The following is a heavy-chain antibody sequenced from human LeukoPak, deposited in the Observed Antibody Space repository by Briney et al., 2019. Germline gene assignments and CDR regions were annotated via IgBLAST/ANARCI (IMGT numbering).Heavy chain of an antibody. CDR1: GMTFDDYA. CDR3: AKGFSVLASNHYFYYYGMDV. V-gene: IGHV3-43*02. CDR2: ISGDGGST. Sequence: GGSLRLPCVASGMTFDDYAMHWVRRAHGKGLEWVSLISGDGGSTYYADSVKGRFTISRDNSKNSLYLQMTNLRTEDTALYYGAKGFSVLASNHYFYYYGMDVWGQGTTVTVSS. D-gene: IGHD3-3*01. J-gene: IGHJ6*02.